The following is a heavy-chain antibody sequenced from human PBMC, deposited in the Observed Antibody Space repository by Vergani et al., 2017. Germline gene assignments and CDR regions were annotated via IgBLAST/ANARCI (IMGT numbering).Heavy chain of an antibody. J-gene: IGHJ6*02. D-gene: IGHD3-22*01. CDR3: AKSADSSGYPWIRYYYYYGMDV. CDR1: GFTFSSYA. Sequence: EVQLLESGGGLVQPGGSLRLSCAASGFTFSSYAMSWVRQAPGKGLEWVSAISGSGGSTYYADSVKGRFTISRDNSKNTLYLQMNSLRAEDTAVYYCAKSADSSGYPWIRYYYYYGMDVWGQGP. CDR2: ISGSGGST. V-gene: IGHV3-23*01.